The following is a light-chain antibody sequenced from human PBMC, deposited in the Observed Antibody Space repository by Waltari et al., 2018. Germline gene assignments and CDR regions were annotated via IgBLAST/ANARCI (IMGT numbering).Light chain of an antibody. J-gene: IGLJ3*02. CDR3: SSFESSRTWV. CDR2: EVT. V-gene: IGLV2-23*02. Sequence: QSALTQPASVSGSPGQSITISCSGTSADIGRYNLVAWYQQLPGNGPNLVIYEVTERPSEISNRFSGSKSGNTASLTISGLQAEDEADYYCSSFESSRTWVFGGGTKLTVL. CDR1: SADIGRYNL.